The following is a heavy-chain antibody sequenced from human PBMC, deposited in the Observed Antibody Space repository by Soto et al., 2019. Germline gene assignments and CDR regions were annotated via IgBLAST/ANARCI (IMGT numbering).Heavy chain of an antibody. Sequence: SETLSPTFTVSGSSISSGGYYWSCIRPHPGKGLEWIGYIYYSGSTYYHPSPNSRVTISVDTSKNQFSLKLSSVTAADTAVYYCARDQKYQLLGRWFDPWGQGTLVTVSS. J-gene: IGHJ5*02. D-gene: IGHD2-2*01. V-gene: IGHV4-31*03. CDR3: ARDQKYQLLGRWFDP. CDR1: GSSISSGGYY. CDR2: IYYSGST.